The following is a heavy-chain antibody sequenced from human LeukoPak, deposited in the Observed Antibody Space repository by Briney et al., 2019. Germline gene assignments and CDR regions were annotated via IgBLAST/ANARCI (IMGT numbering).Heavy chain of an antibody. V-gene: IGHV3-11*05. Sequence: GGSLRLSCAASGFSVSDYSISWIRQSPGKGPEWISYVMSGRGSTNYADSVKGRFTISRDNAKNSVALQLDGLRADDTAVYFCARERRGSYYAFESWGQGTLVSVSS. CDR1: GFSVSDYS. J-gene: IGHJ4*02. D-gene: IGHD3-16*01. CDR3: ARERRGSYYAFES. CDR2: VMSGRGST.